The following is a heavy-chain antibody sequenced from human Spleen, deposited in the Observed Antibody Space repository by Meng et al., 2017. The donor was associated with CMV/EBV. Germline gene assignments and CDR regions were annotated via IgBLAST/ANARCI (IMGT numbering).Heavy chain of an antibody. Sequence: GESLKISCAASGFTFSDYYMSWIRQAPGKGLEWVSYISSSGSTIYYADSVKGRFTISRDNAKNSLYLQMNSLRAEDTAVYYCAREGFEQQLVIGATGANAFDIWGQGTMVT. D-gene: IGHD6-13*01. CDR1: GFTFSDYY. CDR3: AREGFEQQLVIGATGANAFDI. J-gene: IGHJ3*02. V-gene: IGHV3-11*01. CDR2: ISSSGSTI.